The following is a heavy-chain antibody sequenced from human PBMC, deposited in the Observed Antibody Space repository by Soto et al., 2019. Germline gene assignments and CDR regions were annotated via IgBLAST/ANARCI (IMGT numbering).Heavy chain of an antibody. CDR3: ARGHGDYIGDFDY. CDR1: GYTFTNYG. CDR2: ISGFNGNT. V-gene: IGHV1-18*01. J-gene: IGHJ4*02. D-gene: IGHD4-17*01. Sequence: QVQLVQSGTEVKKSGASVKVSCKASGYTFTNYGISWVRQAPGQGLEWVGWISGFNGNTNYAQKLQGRVTMGTDTSTSIAYMQLRSLRSDDTAVYYCARGHGDYIGDFDYWGQGTLVTVSS.